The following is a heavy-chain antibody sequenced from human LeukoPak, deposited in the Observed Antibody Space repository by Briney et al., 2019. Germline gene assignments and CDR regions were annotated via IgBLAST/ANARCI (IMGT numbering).Heavy chain of an antibody. CDR2: IIPILGIA. V-gene: IGHV1-69*04. Sequence: SVKVSCKASGGTFSSYAISWVRQAPGQGLEWIGRIIPILGIANYAQKFQGRVTITADKSTSTAYMELSSLRSEDTAVYYCARDRPTGESDYWGQGTLVTVSS. CDR3: ARDRPTGESDY. CDR1: GGTFSSYA. J-gene: IGHJ4*02. D-gene: IGHD3-10*01.